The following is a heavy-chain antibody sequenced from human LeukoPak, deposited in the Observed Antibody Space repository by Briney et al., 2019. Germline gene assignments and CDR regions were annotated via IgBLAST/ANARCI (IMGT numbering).Heavy chain of an antibody. Sequence: ASVKVSCKASGYTFTSYDINWVRQATGQGLEWMGWMNPNSGNTGYAQKFQGRVTMTRNTSISTAYMELSSLRSEDTAVYYCARVRSSSWYYYYYYMGVWGKGTTVTVSS. CDR2: MNPNSGNT. CDR1: GYTFTSYD. V-gene: IGHV1-8*01. J-gene: IGHJ6*03. CDR3: ARVRSSSWYYYYYYMGV. D-gene: IGHD6-13*01.